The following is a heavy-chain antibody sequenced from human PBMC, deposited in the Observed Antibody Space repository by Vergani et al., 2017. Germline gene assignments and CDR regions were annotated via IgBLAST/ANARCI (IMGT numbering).Heavy chain of an antibody. CDR3: ARESGGNWFDP. V-gene: IGHV3-23*04. D-gene: IGHD1-26*01. Sequence: EVQLVESGGVVVQPGGSLRLSCAASGFTFSSYAMSWVRQAPGKGLEWVSAISGSGGSTYYADSVKGRFTISRGNSKNTLYLQMNSLRAEDTAVYYWARESGGNWFDPWGQGTLVTVSS. CDR1: GFTFSSYA. J-gene: IGHJ5*02. CDR2: ISGSGGST.